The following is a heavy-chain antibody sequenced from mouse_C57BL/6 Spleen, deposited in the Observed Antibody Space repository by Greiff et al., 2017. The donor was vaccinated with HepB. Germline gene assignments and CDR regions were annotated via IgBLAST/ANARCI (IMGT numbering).Heavy chain of an antibody. CDR1: GYTFTSYW. V-gene: IGHV1-55*01. D-gene: IGHD2-10*02. CDR3: AREGYGNYEGYYYAMDY. Sequence: QVQLQQPGAELVKPGASVKMSCKASGYTFTSYWITWVKQRPGQGLEWIGDIYPGSGSTNYNEKFKSKATLTVDTSSSTAYMQLSSLTSEDSAVYYCAREGYGNYEGYYYAMDYWGQGTSVTVSS. J-gene: IGHJ4*01. CDR2: IYPGSGST.